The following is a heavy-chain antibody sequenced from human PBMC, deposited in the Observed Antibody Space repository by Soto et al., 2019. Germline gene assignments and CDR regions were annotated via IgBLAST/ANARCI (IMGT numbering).Heavy chain of an antibody. CDR1: GGSISSYY. CDR2: IYYSGST. V-gene: IGHV4-59*01. Sequence: SETLSLTCTVSGGSISSYYWSWIRQPPGKGLEWIGYIYYSGSTNYNPSLKSRVTISVDTSKNQFSLKLSSVTAADTAVYYCARSPKLRWTVGWFDPWGQGTLVTVSS. CDR3: ARSPKLRWTVGWFDP. D-gene: IGHD4-17*01. J-gene: IGHJ5*02.